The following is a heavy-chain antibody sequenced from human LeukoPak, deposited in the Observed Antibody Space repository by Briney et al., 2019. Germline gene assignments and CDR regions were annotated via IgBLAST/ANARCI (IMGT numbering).Heavy chain of an antibody. CDR3: ARDVVGATCGFDY. J-gene: IGHJ4*02. CDR1: GGTFSSYA. Sequence: GSSVKVSCKASGGTFSSYAISWVRQAPGQGLEWMGRIIPILGIANYAQKFQGRVTITADKSTSTAYMELRSLRSDDTAVYYCARDVVGATCGFDYWGQGTLVTVSS. V-gene: IGHV1-69*04. D-gene: IGHD1-26*01. CDR2: IIPILGIA.